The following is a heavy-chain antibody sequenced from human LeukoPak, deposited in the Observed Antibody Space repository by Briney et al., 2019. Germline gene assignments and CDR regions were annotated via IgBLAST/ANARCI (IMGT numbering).Heavy chain of an antibody. CDR2: ITGDGGGT. V-gene: IGHV3-23*01. CDR3: ASGHYFGFDY. J-gene: IGHJ4*02. CDR1: GFSFSKYG. D-gene: IGHD3-10*01. Sequence: GGSLRLSCAASGFSFSKYGMSWVRQAPGKGLEWVSAITGDGGGTLYVDSVKGRFTISRDNSKNTLYLQMNSLRAEDTAVYYCASGHYFGFDYWGQGTLVTVSS.